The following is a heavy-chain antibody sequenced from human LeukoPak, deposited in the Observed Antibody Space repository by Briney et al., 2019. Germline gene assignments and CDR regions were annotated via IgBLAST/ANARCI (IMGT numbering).Heavy chain of an antibody. Sequence: SETPSLTCAVYGGSFSGYYWSWIRQPPGKGLEWIGEINHSGSTNYNPSLKSRVTISVDTSKNQFSLKLSSVTAADTAVYYCARGCPRSEDWFDPWGQGTLVTVSS. CDR3: ARGCPRSEDWFDP. J-gene: IGHJ5*02. V-gene: IGHV4-34*01. CDR1: GGSFSGYY. CDR2: INHSGST.